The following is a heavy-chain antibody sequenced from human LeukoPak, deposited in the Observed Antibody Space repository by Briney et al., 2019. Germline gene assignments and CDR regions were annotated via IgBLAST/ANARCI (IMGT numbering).Heavy chain of an antibody. Sequence: PSGTLSLTCAVSGGSISSSNWWSWVRQPPGKGLEWIGEIYHSGSTNYNPSLKSRVTISVDRSKNQFSLKLSSVTAADTAVYYCARARIAAAGRPPGYYFDYWGQGTLVTVSS. CDR3: ARARIAAAGRPPGYYFDY. CDR2: IYHSGST. J-gene: IGHJ4*02. CDR1: GGSISSSNW. V-gene: IGHV4-4*02. D-gene: IGHD6-13*01.